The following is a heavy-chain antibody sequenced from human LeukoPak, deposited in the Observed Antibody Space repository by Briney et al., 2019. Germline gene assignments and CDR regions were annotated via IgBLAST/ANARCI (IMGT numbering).Heavy chain of an antibody. D-gene: IGHD1-20*01. CDR2: ISSGVTTE. CDR3: ARFNLGWLDP. Sequence: GGSLRLSCAASGFPFKSYAMSWVRQAPGKGLEWISYISSGVTTEYYADSVKGRFTISRDDARDSLCLQMESLRAEDTAVYYCARFNLGWLDPWGQGALVTVSS. CDR1: GFPFKSYA. J-gene: IGHJ5*02. V-gene: IGHV3-48*01.